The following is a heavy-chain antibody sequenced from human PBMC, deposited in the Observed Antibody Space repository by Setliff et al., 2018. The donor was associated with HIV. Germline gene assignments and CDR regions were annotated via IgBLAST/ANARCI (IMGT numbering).Heavy chain of an antibody. CDR2: IYYSGST. D-gene: IGHD6-13*01. CDR1: GGSISSSSYY. CDR3: VGSTIAAAAYYYYYYMDV. Sequence: PSETLSLTCTVSGGSISSSSYYWGWIRQPPGKGLEWIGSIYYSGSTYANPSLKSRVTISVDTSKNQFSLNLSSVTAADTAVYYCVGSTIAAAAYYYYYYMDVWGKGTTVTVSS. J-gene: IGHJ6*03. V-gene: IGHV4-39*01.